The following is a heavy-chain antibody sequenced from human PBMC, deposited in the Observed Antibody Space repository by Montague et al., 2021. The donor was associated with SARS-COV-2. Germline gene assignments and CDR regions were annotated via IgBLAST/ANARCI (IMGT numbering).Heavy chain of an antibody. J-gene: IGHJ4*01. D-gene: IGHD1-20*01. CDR1: GGSISGYY. CDR2: IYNSRST. V-gene: IGHV4-4*07. CDR3: VRDQGRSNWNYPDY. Sequence: SETLSLTCTVSGGSISGYYWSWFRQSAGKGLEWIGRIYNSRSTSYNPSLKSRVTMSVDTSKNQFSLKLSSVTAADTAVYYCVRDQGRSNWNYPDYWGQGTLVTVSS.